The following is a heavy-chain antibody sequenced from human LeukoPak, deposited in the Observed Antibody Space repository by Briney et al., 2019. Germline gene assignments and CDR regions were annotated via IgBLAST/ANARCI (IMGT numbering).Heavy chain of an antibody. J-gene: IGHJ4*02. CDR2: INPSGGST. CDR1: GYTFTSYY. D-gene: IGHD1-7*01. Sequence: ASVKVSCKASGYTFTSYYMHWVRQAPGQGLEWMGMINPSGGSTNYAQKFQGRVTMTRDTSTSTAYMELSSLRSEDTAVYYCARDYWWNYDYWGQGTLVTVSS. V-gene: IGHV1-46*01. CDR3: ARDYWWNYDY.